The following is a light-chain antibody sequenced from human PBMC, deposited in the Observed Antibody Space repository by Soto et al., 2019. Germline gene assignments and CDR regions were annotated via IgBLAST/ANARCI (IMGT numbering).Light chain of an antibody. CDR2: GAS. J-gene: IGKJ3*01. CDR3: QQYGSSPLFT. CDR1: QSVSSSY. Sequence: ETVLTQSPGTLSLSPGERATLSCRASQSVSSSYLAWYQQKPGQAPRLIIYGASSRATGIPDRFSGSGSGTDFTLTISRLEPEDFAVYYCQQYGSSPLFTVGPGTKVDIK. V-gene: IGKV3-20*01.